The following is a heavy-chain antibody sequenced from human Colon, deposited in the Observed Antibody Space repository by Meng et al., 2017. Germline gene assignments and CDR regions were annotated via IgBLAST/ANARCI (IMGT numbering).Heavy chain of an antibody. D-gene: IGHD1-14*01. CDR2: SYPGNGNV. CDR1: GYTFSRYA. Sequence: QVSLVRSGAEVTRPGASVKGSCKASGYTFSRYAIHWVRQAPGQRFEWLGWSYPGNGNVRYSQKFQDRVTITMDTSATTVYMELRSLTPEDTAMYYCARVNLGDDWFDPWGQGTLVTVSS. V-gene: IGHV1-3*01. CDR3: ARVNLGDDWFDP. J-gene: IGHJ5*02.